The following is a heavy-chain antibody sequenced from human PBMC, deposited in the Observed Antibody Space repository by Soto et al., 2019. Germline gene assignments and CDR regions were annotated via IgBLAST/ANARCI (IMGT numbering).Heavy chain of an antibody. V-gene: IGHV5-51*01. CDR2: IYPGDSDT. J-gene: IGHJ5*02. Sequence: EVQLVQSGAEMKKSGESLKISCKGSGYNFPRYWIAWVRQMPGKGLEWMGIIYPGDSDTRYSPSFQGHVTISVDKSISTAYLQWNSLKASDTAMYYCAIRGCGSTRCQNWFDPLGQGTLVTGSS. CDR1: GYNFPRYW. CDR3: AIRGCGSTRCQNWFDP. D-gene: IGHD2-2*01.